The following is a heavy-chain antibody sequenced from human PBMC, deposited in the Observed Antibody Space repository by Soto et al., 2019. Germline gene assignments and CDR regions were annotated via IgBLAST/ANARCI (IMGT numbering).Heavy chain of an antibody. Sequence: ASVKVSCKASGYTFTGYYMHWVRQAPGQGLEWMGWINPNSGGTNYAQKFQDRVTMSIDTSKNQFSLKLSSVTAADTAMYYCARSYVWGSYHRYFDYWGQGSQVTVSS. CDR2: INPNSGGT. CDR3: ARSYVWGSYHRYFDY. J-gene: IGHJ4*02. V-gene: IGHV1-2*02. CDR1: GYTFTGYY. D-gene: IGHD3-16*02.